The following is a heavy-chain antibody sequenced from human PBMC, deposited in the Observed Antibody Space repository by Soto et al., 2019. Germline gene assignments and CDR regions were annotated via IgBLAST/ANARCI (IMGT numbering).Heavy chain of an antibody. Sequence: QVQLVESGGGVVQPGTSLRLSCAASGFTFSTYAMHCVRQAPGKGLEWVAMISKDGNDQYYADSVKGRFTVSRDNSKNTVSLQMHSLRPEDTAFYYCAKDRWEFTRYFDSWGQGTLVTVSS. D-gene: IGHD1-26*01. CDR1: GFTFSTYA. V-gene: IGHV3-30*18. CDR2: ISKDGNDQ. CDR3: AKDRWEFTRYFDS. J-gene: IGHJ4*02.